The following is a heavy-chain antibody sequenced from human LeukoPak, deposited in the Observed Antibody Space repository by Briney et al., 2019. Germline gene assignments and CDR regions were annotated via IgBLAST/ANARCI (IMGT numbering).Heavy chain of an antibody. V-gene: IGHV4-39*01. Sequence: SETLSLTCTVSGGSISSSSYYWGWIRQPPGKGLEWIGSIYYSGSTYYNPSLKSRVTISVDTSKNQFSLKLSSVTAADTAVYYCARQGDIVVVPAAVDYWGQGTLVTVSS. CDR3: ARQGDIVVVPAAVDY. J-gene: IGHJ4*02. CDR2: IYYSGST. D-gene: IGHD2-2*01. CDR1: GGSISSSSYY.